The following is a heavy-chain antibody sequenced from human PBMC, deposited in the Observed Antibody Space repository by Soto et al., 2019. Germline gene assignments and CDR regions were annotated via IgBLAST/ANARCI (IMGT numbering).Heavy chain of an antibody. V-gene: IGHV1-2*04. D-gene: IGHD3-3*01. CDR1: GYTFTGYY. CDR3: ARANYDFWSGPIWGRRDYYYGMDV. CDR2: INPNSGGT. J-gene: IGHJ6*02. Sequence: ASVKVSCKASGYTFTGYYMHWVRQAPGQGLEWMGWINPNSGGTNYAQKFQGWVTMTRDTSISTAYMELSRLRSDDTAVYYCARANYDFWSGPIWGRRDYYYGMDVWGQGTTVTV.